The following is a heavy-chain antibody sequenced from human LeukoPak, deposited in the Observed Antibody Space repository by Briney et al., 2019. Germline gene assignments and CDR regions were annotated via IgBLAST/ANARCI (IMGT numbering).Heavy chain of an antibody. CDR2: IIPIFDIA. CDR3: AREGGSYHGSQFDY. CDR1: GGTFSSYA. Sequence: ASVKVSCKASGGTFSSYAISWVRQAPGQGLEWMGRIIPIFDIANYAQKLQGRVTITADKSTSTAYMELSSLTSEDTAVYYCAREGGSYHGSQFDYWGQGTLVTVSS. J-gene: IGHJ4*02. V-gene: IGHV1-69*04. D-gene: IGHD1-26*01.